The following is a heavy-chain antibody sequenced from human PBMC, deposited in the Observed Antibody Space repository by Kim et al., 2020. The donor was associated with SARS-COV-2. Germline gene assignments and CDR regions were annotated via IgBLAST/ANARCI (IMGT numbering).Heavy chain of an antibody. D-gene: IGHD6-6*01. CDR2: IWYDGSNK. CDR3: AKDSYSSSSYGMDV. V-gene: IGHV3-33*06. CDR1: GFTFSSYG. J-gene: IGHJ6*02. Sequence: GGSLRLSCAASGFTFSSYGMHWVRQAPGKGLEWVAVIWYDGSNKYYADSVKGRFTISRDNSKNTLYLQMNSLRAEDTAVYYCAKDSYSSSSYGMDVWGQGTTVTVSS.